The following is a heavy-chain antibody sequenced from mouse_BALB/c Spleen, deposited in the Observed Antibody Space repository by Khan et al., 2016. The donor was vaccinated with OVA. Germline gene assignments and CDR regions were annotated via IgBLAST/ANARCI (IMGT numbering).Heavy chain of an antibody. Sequence: EVQLQQSGTVLARPGASVKMSCKASGYTFTRSWMHWVKQRPGQGLEWIGAIYPGNSDTNYNEKFKGKAKLTAVTSTSTAYMGLSSLTNEDSAVYYCTRRNWDVAWFAYWGQGTLVTVSA. J-gene: IGHJ3*01. V-gene: IGHV1-5*01. CDR1: GYTFTRSW. CDR2: IYPGNSDT. CDR3: TRRNWDVAWFAY. D-gene: IGHD4-1*01.